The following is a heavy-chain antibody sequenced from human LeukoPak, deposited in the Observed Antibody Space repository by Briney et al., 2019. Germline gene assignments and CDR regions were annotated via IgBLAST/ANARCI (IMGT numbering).Heavy chain of an antibody. J-gene: IGHJ6*03. Sequence: GGSLRLSCATSGFTFNDYYMSWIRQAPEGGVEWVSYISSSGSTISYADSVRGRFTISRDNAKNSLYLQMNSLRAEDTAVYYCARNPSGTYSYYYYMDVWGKGTTVTISS. CDR3: ARNPSGTYSYYYYMDV. V-gene: IGHV3-11*01. CDR1: GFTFNDYY. D-gene: IGHD1-26*01. CDR2: ISSSGSTI.